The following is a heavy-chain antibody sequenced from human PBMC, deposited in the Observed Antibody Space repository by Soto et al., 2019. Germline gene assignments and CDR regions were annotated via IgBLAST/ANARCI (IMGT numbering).Heavy chain of an antibody. CDR3: ARVGTALRTSFDS. Sequence: QITLKESGPTVVKPTQTLTLTCTFSGFSLTTTGVGVGWIRQPPRKALEFLSLIYWDDDTRYSPSLKSRLTITKDRSKNQVVLTMTTMDPVDTATYYCARVGTALRTSFDSWGQGTLVTVSS. V-gene: IGHV2-5*02. CDR1: GFSLTTTGVG. CDR2: IYWDDDT. J-gene: IGHJ4*02. D-gene: IGHD2-2*02.